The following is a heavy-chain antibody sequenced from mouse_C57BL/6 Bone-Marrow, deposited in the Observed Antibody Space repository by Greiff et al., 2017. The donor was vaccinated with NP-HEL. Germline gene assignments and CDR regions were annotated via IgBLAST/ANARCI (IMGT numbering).Heavy chain of an antibody. D-gene: IGHD2-5*01. CDR3: ARGGGGDSNYWCFDV. CDR1: GFTFSDYY. CDR2: ISNGGGST. Sequence: DVMLVESGGGLVQPGGSLKLSCAASGFTFSDYYMYWVRQTPEKRLEWVAYISNGGGSTYYPDTVKGRFTISRDNAKNTLYLQMCPLRSEDTAMYYCARGGGGDSNYWCFDVWGAGTTVTVSS. V-gene: IGHV5-12*01. J-gene: IGHJ1*01.